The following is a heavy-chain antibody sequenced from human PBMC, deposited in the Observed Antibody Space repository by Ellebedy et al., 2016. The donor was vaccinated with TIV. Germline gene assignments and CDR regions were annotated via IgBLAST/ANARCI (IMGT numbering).Heavy chain of an antibody. CDR2: INHSGST. CDR1: GGSFSGYY. J-gene: IGHJ6*03. Sequence: GSLRLXCAVYGGSFSGYYWSWIRQPPGKGLEWIGEINHSGSTNYNPSLKSRVTISVDTSKNQFSLKLSSVTAADTAVYYCARVRGSYMGQAAISRTYYYYYMDVWGKGTTVTVSS. D-gene: IGHD2-2*02. V-gene: IGHV4-34*01. CDR3: ARVRGSYMGQAAISRTYYYYYMDV.